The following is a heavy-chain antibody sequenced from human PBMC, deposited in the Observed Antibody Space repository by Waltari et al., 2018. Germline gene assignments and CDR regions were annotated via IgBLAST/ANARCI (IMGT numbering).Heavy chain of an antibody. CDR3: AREEDNHDASTELDF. CDR2: IDPKSGNT. D-gene: IGHD4-17*01. V-gene: IGHV1-2*07. J-gene: IGHJ4*02. Sequence: QVQLVQSGAEVGKPGASVTVSCTASGYTSSGDYGPWVRQAPGRGLEWVGWIDPKSGNTNYAYKFEGRVTLTRDTSIRAAYMELSGLKSDDTAVYYCAREEDNHDASTELDFWGQGTLVTVSS. CDR1: GYTSSGDY.